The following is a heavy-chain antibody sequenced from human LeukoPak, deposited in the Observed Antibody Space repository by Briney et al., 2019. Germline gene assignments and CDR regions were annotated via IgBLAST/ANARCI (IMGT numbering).Heavy chain of an antibody. J-gene: IGHJ3*02. CDR1: GGSISTYY. CDR2: IQNSGST. V-gene: IGHV4-59*01. CDR3: AREWKFDI. Sequence: SSETLSLTCTVSGGSISTYYWSWMRQAPGKGLEWIGYIQNSGSTNYKPSLRSRVTISVDASKKQVSLKLSSVSAADTAVYYCAREWKFDIWGQGTMVTVSS. D-gene: IGHD1-1*01.